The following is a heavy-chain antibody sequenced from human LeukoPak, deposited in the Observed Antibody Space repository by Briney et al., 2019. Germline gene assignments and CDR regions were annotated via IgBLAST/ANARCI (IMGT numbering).Heavy chain of an antibody. D-gene: IGHD5-12*01. CDR2: IYHSGST. Sequence: SETLSLTCTVSGYSISSGYYWGWIRQPPGKGLQWIGSIYHSGSTFYNPSLKSRVTISLDTSKNQFSLNPTSVTAADTAMYFCARIGYAQLLDYWGQGTLVTVSS. CDR1: GYSISSGYY. J-gene: IGHJ4*02. CDR3: ARIGYAQLLDY. V-gene: IGHV4-38-2*02.